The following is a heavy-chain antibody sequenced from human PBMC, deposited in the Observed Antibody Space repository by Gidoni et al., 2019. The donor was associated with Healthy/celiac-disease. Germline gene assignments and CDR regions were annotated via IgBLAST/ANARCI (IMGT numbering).Heavy chain of an antibody. J-gene: IGHJ4*02. CDR3: AGSSSSSAPYDY. Sequence: EVQLVESGGGLVQPGGSLRLSCAASGFTFSSYEMNWVRQAPGKGLEWVSYISSSGSTIYYADSVKGRFTISRDNAKNSLYLQMNSLRAEDTAVYYCAGSSSSSAPYDYWGQGTLVTVSS. CDR1: GFTFSSYE. V-gene: IGHV3-48*03. CDR2: ISSSGSTI. D-gene: IGHD6-6*01.